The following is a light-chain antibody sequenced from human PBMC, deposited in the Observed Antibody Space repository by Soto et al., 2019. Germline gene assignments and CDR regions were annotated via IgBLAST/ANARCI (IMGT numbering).Light chain of an antibody. CDR2: AAS. V-gene: IGKV1-8*01. CDR1: QGISSY. CDR3: QQYYSYPL. J-gene: IGKJ1*01. Sequence: AIRMTQSPSSLSASTGDRVNITCRASQGISSYLAWYQQKPGKAPKLLIYAASTLQGGVPSRFSGSGSGTDFTLTISCLQSEDFATYYCQQYYSYPLFGQGTKVDIK.